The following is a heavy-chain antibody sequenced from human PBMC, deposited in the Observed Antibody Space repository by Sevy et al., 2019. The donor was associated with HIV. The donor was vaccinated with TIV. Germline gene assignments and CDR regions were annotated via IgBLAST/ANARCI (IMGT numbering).Heavy chain of an antibody. V-gene: IGHV5-51*01. J-gene: IGHJ3*02. Sequence: GESLKISCKGSGYSYTSYWIGWVRQMPGKGLEWMGIIYPGDSDTRYSPSFQGQVTISADKSIGTAYLQWSSLKASDTAMYYCARRVAAAAFDAFDIWGQGTMVTVSS. CDR2: IYPGDSDT. D-gene: IGHD6-13*01. CDR1: GYSYTSYW. CDR3: ARRVAAAAFDAFDI.